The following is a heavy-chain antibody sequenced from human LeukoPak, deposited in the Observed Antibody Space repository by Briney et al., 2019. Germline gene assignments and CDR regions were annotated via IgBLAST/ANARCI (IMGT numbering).Heavy chain of an antibody. D-gene: IGHD3-22*01. CDR2: IDPDSGGT. Sequence: GASVKVSCKTSGYTFADYYLHWVRRAPGQGLEWMGSIDPDSGGTNYAQKFQGRVIMTRDTSITTAYMELSRLRSDDTAVYFCAREYYDSSGRKHAFENWGQGTMVTVSS. V-gene: IGHV1-2*02. CDR1: GYTFADYY. J-gene: IGHJ3*02. CDR3: AREYYDSSGRKHAFEN.